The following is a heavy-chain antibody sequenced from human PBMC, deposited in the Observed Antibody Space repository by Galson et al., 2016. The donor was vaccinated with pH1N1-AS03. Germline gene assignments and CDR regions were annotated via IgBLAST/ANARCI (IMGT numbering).Heavy chain of an antibody. CDR1: GFHLNDYA. J-gene: IGHJ4*02. CDR3: ARDALLSRPGGIDY. D-gene: IGHD2/OR15-2a*01. V-gene: IGHV3-30*04. CDR2: VSNDGNNK. Sequence: SLRLSCAVSGFHLNDYAMHWVRQAPGKGLEWMAAVSNDGNNKWYADSVKGRFTIFRDNSKNTLYLQVSSVRAEDTAVYYCARDALLSRPGGIDYWGQGTLVAVSS.